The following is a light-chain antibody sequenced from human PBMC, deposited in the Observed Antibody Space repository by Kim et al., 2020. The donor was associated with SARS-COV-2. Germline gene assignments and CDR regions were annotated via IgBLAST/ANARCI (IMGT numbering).Light chain of an antibody. Sequence: SYELTQPPSVSVSPGQTASITCSGDKLGDKYACWYQQKPGQSPVLVIYQDSKRPSVIPERFSGSNSGNTATLTISGTQAMDEADYYFHSWDSSPVLFGGG. CDR3: HSWDSSPVL. V-gene: IGLV3-1*01. CDR1: KLGDKY. CDR2: QDS. J-gene: IGLJ2*01.